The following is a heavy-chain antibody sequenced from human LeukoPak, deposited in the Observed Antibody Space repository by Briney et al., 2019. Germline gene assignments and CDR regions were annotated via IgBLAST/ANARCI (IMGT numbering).Heavy chain of an antibody. CDR2: IYYSGST. J-gene: IGHJ5*02. Sequence: SETLSLTCTVSGGSISSYYWSWIRQPPGKGLEWIGLIYYSGSTNYNPSLKSRVTISVDTSKNQFSLKLDSVTAADTAVYYCARLGGWSSSWSRGWFDPWGQGTLVTVSS. CDR3: ARLGGWSSSWSRGWFDP. V-gene: IGHV4-59*08. D-gene: IGHD6-13*01. CDR1: GGSISSYY.